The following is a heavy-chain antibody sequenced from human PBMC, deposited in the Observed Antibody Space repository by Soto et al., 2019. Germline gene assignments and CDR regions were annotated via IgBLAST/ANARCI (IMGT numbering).Heavy chain of an antibody. CDR2: INPNSGGT. D-gene: IGHD2-2*01. CDR3: AREVVVPAPYYYYGMDV. CDR1: GYTFTSYA. Sequence: ASVKVSCKASGYTFTSYAMHWVRQAPGQGLEWMGWINPNSGGTNYAQKFQGWVTMTRDTSISTAYMELSRLRSDDTAVYYCAREVVVPAPYYYYGMDVWGQGTTVTVSS. J-gene: IGHJ6*02. V-gene: IGHV1-2*04.